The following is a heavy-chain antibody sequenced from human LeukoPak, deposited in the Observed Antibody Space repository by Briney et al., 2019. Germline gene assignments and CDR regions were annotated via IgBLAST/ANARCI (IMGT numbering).Heavy chain of an antibody. Sequence: GGSLRLSCAASGFTFSSYGMHWVRQAPGKGLEWVAVISYDGSNKYYADSVKGRFTISRDNSKNTLYLQMNSLRAEDTAVYYCARDSVGATQPRSYFDYWGQGTLVTVSS. CDR1: GFTFSSYG. V-gene: IGHV3-30*03. D-gene: IGHD1-26*01. CDR2: ISYDGSNK. CDR3: ARDSVGATQPRSYFDY. J-gene: IGHJ4*02.